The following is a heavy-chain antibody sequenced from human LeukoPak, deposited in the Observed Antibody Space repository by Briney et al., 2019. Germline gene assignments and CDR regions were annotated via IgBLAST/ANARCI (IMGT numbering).Heavy chain of an antibody. CDR1: GFSISSSSYY. V-gene: IGHV4-39*01. J-gene: IGHJ4*02. CDR3: ERRAMVPGVYFDY. CDR2: QYYSGSA. D-gene: IGHD2-8*01. Sequence: WETLSLTCTVSGFSISSSSYYWVRIRQPPGKGLEAIGRQYYSGSAYYNPPLRRRITISVNASNNQFSLKLSSRTAADAAVYYGERRAMVPGVYFDYWGQGTLVTVSS.